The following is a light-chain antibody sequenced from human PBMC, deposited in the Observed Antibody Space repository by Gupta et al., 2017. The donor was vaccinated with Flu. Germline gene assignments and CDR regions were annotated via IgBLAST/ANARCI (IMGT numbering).Light chain of an antibody. CDR2: EVN. J-gene: IGLJ3*02. CDR1: SSDVGGYQY. V-gene: IGLV2-14*03. CDR3: CSFTTSNTWV. Sequence: QSALTQPASVSGSPGPSITISCTGTSSDVGGYQYVAWYQQHPDKAPKLMIYEVNSRPSGVSSRFSGAKSGNTASLTISGLQADDEADYYCCSFTTSNTWVFGGGTKVTVL.